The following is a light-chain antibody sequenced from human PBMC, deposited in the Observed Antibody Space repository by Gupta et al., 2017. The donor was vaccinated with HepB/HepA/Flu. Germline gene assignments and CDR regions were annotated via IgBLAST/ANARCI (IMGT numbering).Light chain of an antibody. V-gene: IGLV2-23*02. CDR2: EVS. CDR3: CSYAGSSVVV. J-gene: IGLJ2*01. Sequence: QSALTQPASVSGSPGQSITISCTGTSSDVGGYNLVSWYQQHPGKAPKLMLYEVSKRPSGVSNRFSGSKSGNTASLIIAGLQAEDEADYYCCSYAGSSVVVFGGGTKLTVL. CDR1: SSDVGGYNL.